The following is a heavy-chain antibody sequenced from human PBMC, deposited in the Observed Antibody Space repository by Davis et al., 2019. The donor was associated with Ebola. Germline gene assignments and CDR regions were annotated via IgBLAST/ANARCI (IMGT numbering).Heavy chain of an antibody. CDR2: INPNSGGT. CDR1: GYTFTGYY. Sequence: SVTVSCKASGYTFTGYYMHWVRQAPGQGLEWMGWINPNSGGTNYAQKFQGWVTMTRDTSISTAYMELSRLRSDDTAVYYCARDSSLATTTWFDPWGQGTLVTVSS. V-gene: IGHV1-2*04. CDR3: ARDSSLATTTWFDP. J-gene: IGHJ5*02. D-gene: IGHD4-11*01.